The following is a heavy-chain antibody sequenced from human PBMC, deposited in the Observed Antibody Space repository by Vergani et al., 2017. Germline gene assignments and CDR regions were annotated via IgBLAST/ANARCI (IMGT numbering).Heavy chain of an antibody. V-gene: IGHV3-13*01. CDR2: IGTAVDT. Sequence: EVQLVESGGGLVQPGGSLRLSCAASGFTFSSYDMHWVRQATGKGLEWFSAIGTAVDTYYPVSVKGRFHISRENAKNSLYLQLNSLRAGDTAVYYCAREMSSSWYGGYYYYGMDVWGQGTTVTVSS. CDR1: GFTFSSYD. J-gene: IGHJ6*02. D-gene: IGHD6-13*01. CDR3: AREMSSSWYGGYYYYGMDV.